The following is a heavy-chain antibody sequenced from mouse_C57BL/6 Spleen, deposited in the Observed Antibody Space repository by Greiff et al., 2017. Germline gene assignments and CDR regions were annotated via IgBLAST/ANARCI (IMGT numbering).Heavy chain of an antibody. V-gene: IGHV1-52*01. D-gene: IGHD1-1*01. J-gene: IGHJ4*01. CDR2: IDPSDSET. CDR1: GYTFTSYW. Sequence: QVQLQQPGAELVRPGSSVKLSCKASGYTFTSYWMHWVKQRPIQGLEWIGNIDPSDSETHYNQKFKDKDTLTVDKSSSTAYLQLSSLTSEDSAVYYCARRGFITTVVATDYYAMDYWGQGTSVTVSS. CDR3: ARRGFITTVVATDYYAMDY.